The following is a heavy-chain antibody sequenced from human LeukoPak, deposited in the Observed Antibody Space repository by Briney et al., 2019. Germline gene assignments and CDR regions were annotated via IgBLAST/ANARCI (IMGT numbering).Heavy chain of an antibody. J-gene: IGHJ3*02. CDR3: VRAPQCDSSKCDTKDFFDI. Sequence: GGSLRLSCAASEFTFYNYDLHWVRQAAGKGLEWVSTIGTAADTFYPDSVKGRFTISRENAKNSLYLQMNSLRVDDTAVYYCVRAPQCDSSKCDTKDFFDIGGQGKMVTVFS. D-gene: IGHD3-22*01. CDR1: EFTFYNYD. V-gene: IGHV3-13*01. CDR2: IGTAADT.